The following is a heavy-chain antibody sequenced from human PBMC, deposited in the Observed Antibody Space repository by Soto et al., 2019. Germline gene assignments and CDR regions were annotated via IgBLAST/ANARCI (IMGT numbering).Heavy chain of an antibody. J-gene: IGHJ6*02. CDR2: IIPILGIT. CDR3: ARRRYCGADCYSNYYYGMDV. CDR1: RDTFSSYT. D-gene: IGHD2-21*02. V-gene: IGHV1-69*02. Sequence: QVQLVQSGAELKKPGSSVKVSCRASRDTFSSYTVSWVRQAPGQGLEWMGRIIPILGITNYAQKFQGRVTITADKSRTTAYMELSTLRSDDTAIYYCARRRYCGADCYSNYYYGMDVWGQGTSVTVSS.